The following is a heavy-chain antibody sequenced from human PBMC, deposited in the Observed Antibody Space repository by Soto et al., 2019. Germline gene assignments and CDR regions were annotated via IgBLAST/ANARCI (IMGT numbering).Heavy chain of an antibody. CDR2: ISSRSSYI. CDR1: GFTFSSYS. J-gene: IGHJ4*02. CDR3: ARDYYDSRVFDY. V-gene: IGHV3-21*01. D-gene: IGHD3-22*01. Sequence: EVQLVESGGGLVKPGGSLRLSCAASGFTFSSYSMNWVRQAPGMGLEWVSSISSRSSYIYYADSVKGRFTISRDNAKNSLYLQMNSLRAEDTAVYYCARDYYDSRVFDYWGQGTLVTVSS.